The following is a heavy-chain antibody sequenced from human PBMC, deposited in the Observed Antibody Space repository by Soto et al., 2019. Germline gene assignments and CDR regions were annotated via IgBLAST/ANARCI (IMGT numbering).Heavy chain of an antibody. J-gene: IGHJ4*02. Sequence: QLQLQESGPGLVKPSQTLSLTCTVSGGSIISSDYYWSWFRQPPGKGLEWIGYIYYSGTTYQNPSLKSRITLLVDTTKNQFSLNLSSVTAADTAVYFCASETKRTTRSDYWGQGTLVTVSS. V-gene: IGHV4-30-4*01. CDR1: GGSIISSDYY. D-gene: IGHD4-17*01. CDR3: ASETKRTTRSDY. CDR2: IYYSGTT.